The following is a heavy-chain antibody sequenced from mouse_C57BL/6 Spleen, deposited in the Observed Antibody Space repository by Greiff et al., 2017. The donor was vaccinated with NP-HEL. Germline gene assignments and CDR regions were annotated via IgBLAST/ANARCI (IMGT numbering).Heavy chain of an antibody. CDR3: ARVGLTGTFDY. V-gene: IGHV3-1*01. CDR1: GYSITSGYD. CDR2: ISYSGST. Sequence: VQLKESGPGMVKPSQSLSLTCTVTGYSITSGYDWHWIRHFPGNKLEWMGYISYSGSTNYNPSLKSRISITHDTSKNHFFLKLNSVTTEDTATYYCARVGLTGTFDYWGQGTTLTVSS. D-gene: IGHD4-1*01. J-gene: IGHJ2*01.